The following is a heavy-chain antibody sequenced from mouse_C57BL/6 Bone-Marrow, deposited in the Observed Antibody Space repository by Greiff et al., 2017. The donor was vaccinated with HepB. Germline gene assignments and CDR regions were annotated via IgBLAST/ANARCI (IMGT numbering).Heavy chain of an antibody. CDR2: IYPRSGNT. D-gene: IGHD1-1*01. CDR1: GYTFTSYG. CDR3: GADYGSSSHFDY. Sequence: VKLVESGAELARPGASVKLSCKASGYTFTSYGISWVKQRTGQGLEWIGEIYPRSGNTYYNEKFKGKATLTADKSSSTAYMELRSLTSEDSAVYFCGADYGSSSHFDYWGQGTTLTVSS. J-gene: IGHJ2*01. V-gene: IGHV1-81*01.